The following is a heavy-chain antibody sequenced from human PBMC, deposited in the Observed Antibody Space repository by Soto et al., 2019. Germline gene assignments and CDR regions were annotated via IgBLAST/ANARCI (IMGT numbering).Heavy chain of an antibody. Sequence: SLKVSWKASGGTFSSYAISWVRQAPGQGLEWMGGIIPIFGTANYAQKFQGRVTITADESTSTAYMELSSLRSEDTAVYFCARTYSGSYYPNYYYGMDVWGQGTTVTVSS. J-gene: IGHJ6*02. CDR3: ARTYSGSYYPNYYYGMDV. CDR1: GGTFSSYA. V-gene: IGHV1-69*13. CDR2: IIPIFGTA. D-gene: IGHD1-26*01.